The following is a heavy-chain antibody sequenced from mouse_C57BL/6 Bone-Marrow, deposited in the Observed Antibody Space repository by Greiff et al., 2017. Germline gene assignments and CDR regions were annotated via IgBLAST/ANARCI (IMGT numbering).Heavy chain of an antibody. J-gene: IGHJ4*01. Sequence: VQLQQSGAELARPGASVKLSCKASGYTFTSYGISWVKQRTGQGLEWIGEIYPRSGNTYYNEKFKGKATLTADKSSSTAYRELRSLTSEDSAVYFCARWLRDAMDYWGQGTSVTVSS. CDR1: GYTFTSYG. CDR2: IYPRSGNT. V-gene: IGHV1-81*01. D-gene: IGHD2-2*01. CDR3: ARWLRDAMDY.